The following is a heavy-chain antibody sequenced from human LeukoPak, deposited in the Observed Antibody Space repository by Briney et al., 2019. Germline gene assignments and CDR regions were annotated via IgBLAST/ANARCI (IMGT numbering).Heavy chain of an antibody. CDR2: IIPILGIA. CDR1: GGTFSSYA. V-gene: IGHV1-69*04. CDR3: ASLYYYDSSGIFWSYYYGMDV. J-gene: IGHJ6*02. Sequence: GASVKVSCKASGGTFSSYAISWVRRAPGQGLEWMGRIIPILGIANYAQKFQGRVTITADKSTSTAYMELSSLRSEDTAVYYCASLYYYDSSGIFWSYYYGMDVWGQGTTVTVSS. D-gene: IGHD3-22*01.